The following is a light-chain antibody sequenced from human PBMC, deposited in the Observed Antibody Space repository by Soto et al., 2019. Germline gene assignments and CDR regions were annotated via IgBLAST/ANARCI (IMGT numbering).Light chain of an antibody. CDR1: ALPKKY. Sequence: SYELTQSPSVSVSPGQTARITCSGDALPKKYVYWYQLRPGQAPLLIVYKDNERPSGIPERFSGSRSGPTATLTISGVQAEDEADYYCQSIDGTGSLYVFGGGTKVTVL. V-gene: IGLV3-25*03. J-gene: IGLJ1*01. CDR3: QSIDGTGSLYV. CDR2: KDN.